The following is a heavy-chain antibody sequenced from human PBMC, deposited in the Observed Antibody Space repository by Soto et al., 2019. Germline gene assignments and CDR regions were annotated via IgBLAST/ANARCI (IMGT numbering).Heavy chain of an antibody. CDR2: INAGNGNT. D-gene: IGHD4-17*01. Sequence: QVQLVQSGAEVKKPGASVKVSCKASGYTFTSYAMHWVRQVPGQRLEWMGWINAGNGNTKYSQKFQGRVTITRDTSASTAYMELSSLRSEDTAVYYCASSDLLMTTSYGAFDIWGQGTMVTVSS. CDR1: GYTFTSYA. CDR3: ASSDLLMTTSYGAFDI. V-gene: IGHV1-3*01. J-gene: IGHJ3*02.